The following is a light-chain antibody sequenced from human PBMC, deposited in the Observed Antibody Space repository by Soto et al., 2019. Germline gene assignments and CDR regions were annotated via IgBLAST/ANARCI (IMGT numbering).Light chain of an antibody. Sequence: EIMITQSPGTLSVSPGEGATLSCTASQSVNLNLACYPQKPGQPARLLLYGASTRSTGIPVTVRGSGSGTEFTLITSSLQSQDSAVYCCHQYNSWPRGSFGGGTKVEIK. V-gene: IGKV3-15*01. CDR3: HQYNSWPRGS. CDR2: GAS. CDR1: QSVNLN. J-gene: IGKJ3*01.